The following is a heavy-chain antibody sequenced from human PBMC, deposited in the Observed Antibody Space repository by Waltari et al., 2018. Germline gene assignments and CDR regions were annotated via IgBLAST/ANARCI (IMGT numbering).Heavy chain of an antibody. CDR2: IYYSGST. D-gene: IGHD2-2*01. V-gene: IGHV4-39*07. J-gene: IGHJ4*02. CDR1: GGSISSSSYY. CDR3: ARVGVGRTRWGYFDY. Sequence: QLQLQESGPGLVKPSETLSLTCTVSGGSISSSSYYWGWIRQPPGKGLGWIGSIYYSGSTYYNQSLKSRVTISVDTSKNQFSLKLSSVTAADTAVYYCARVGVGRTRWGYFDYWGQGTLVTVSS.